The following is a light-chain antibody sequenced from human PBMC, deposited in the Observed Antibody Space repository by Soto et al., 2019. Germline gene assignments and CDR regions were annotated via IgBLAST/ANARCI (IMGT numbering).Light chain of an antibody. CDR3: SSYTSSSTRV. CDR2: EVS. J-gene: IGLJ1*01. V-gene: IGLV2-14*01. Sequence: QSVLTQPASVSGSPGQSITISCTGTSSDVGGYNYVSWYQQHPGKAPKLMIYEVSNRPSGVSNRFSGSKSGNTASLTISWLKDADEADYYCSSYTSSSTRVFGTGTKVTVL. CDR1: SSDVGGYNY.